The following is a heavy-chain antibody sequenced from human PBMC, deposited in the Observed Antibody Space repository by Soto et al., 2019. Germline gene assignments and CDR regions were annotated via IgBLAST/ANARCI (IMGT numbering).Heavy chain of an antibody. CDR1: GFTFSNYV. Sequence: GGSLRLSCAASGFTFSNYVMTWVRQAPGEGLVWVSAISGTGYNTFYADSVKGRFTISRDNAKNTLYLQMNSLRAEDTAVYYCARDLGYSYGSYYYYYGMDDWGQGTTVTVSS. CDR3: ARDLGYSYGSYYYYYGMDD. CDR2: ISGTGYNT. D-gene: IGHD5-18*01. J-gene: IGHJ6*02. V-gene: IGHV3-23*01.